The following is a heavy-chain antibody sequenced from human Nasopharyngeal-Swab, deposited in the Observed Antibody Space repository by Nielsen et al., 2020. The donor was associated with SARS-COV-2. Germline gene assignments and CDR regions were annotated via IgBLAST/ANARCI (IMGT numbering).Heavy chain of an antibody. J-gene: IGHJ4*02. CDR3: ARDFGGFVENDY. V-gene: IGHV1-18*01. CDR2: ISTYNVNT. D-gene: IGHD3-16*01. Sequence: WVRQAPGQGPEWMGWISTYNVNTNYAQKFQGRVTMITDTSTSTAYMELCSLRSDDTAVYYCARDFGGFVENDYWGQGTLVTVSS.